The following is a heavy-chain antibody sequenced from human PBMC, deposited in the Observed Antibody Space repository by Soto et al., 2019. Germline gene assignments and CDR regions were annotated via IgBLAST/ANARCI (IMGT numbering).Heavy chain of an antibody. V-gene: IGHV5-51*01. J-gene: IGHJ4*02. CDR3: ARQGGDPNYYDYGALLGGFDY. CDR2: IYPGDSDT. Sequence: GESLKISCKGSGYSFTSYWIGWVRQMPGKGLEWMGIIYPGDSDTRYSPSFQGQVTISADKSISTAYLQWSSLKASDTAMYYCARQGGDPNYYDYGALLGGFDYWGQGTLVTVSS. D-gene: IGHD3-22*01. CDR1: GYSFTSYW.